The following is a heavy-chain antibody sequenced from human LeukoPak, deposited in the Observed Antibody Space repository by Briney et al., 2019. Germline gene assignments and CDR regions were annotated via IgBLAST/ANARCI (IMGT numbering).Heavy chain of an antibody. CDR2: VDPEDGET. Sequence: ASVKVSCKVSGYTFTDYYMHWVQQAPGKGLEWMGLVDPEDGETIYAEKFQGRVTITADTSTDTAYMELSSLRSEDAAVYYCAVVRQPLVVDYAFDIWGQGTMVTVSS. CDR3: AVVRQPLVVDYAFDI. D-gene: IGHD2-15*01. V-gene: IGHV1-69-2*01. J-gene: IGHJ3*02. CDR1: GYTFTDYY.